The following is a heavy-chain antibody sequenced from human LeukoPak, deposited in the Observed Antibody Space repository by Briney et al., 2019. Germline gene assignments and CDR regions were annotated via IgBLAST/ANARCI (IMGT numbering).Heavy chain of an antibody. CDR3: ARVLYNWNYYYFDY. CDR2: IKQDGSEK. J-gene: IGHJ4*02. Sequence: GGSLRLSCAASGFTFSSYWMSWVRQAPGKGLEWVANIKQDGSEKYYVDSVKGRFTISRDNAKNSLYLQMNSLRAEDTAVYYCARVLYNWNYYYFDYWGQGTLVTVSS. CDR1: GFTFSSYW. V-gene: IGHV3-7*01. D-gene: IGHD1-7*01.